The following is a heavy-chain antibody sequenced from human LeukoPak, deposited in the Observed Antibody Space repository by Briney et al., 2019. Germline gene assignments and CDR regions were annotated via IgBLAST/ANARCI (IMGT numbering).Heavy chain of an antibody. CDR3: ARGGATTVTKSSYFDY. CDR1: GGSFSGYH. J-gene: IGHJ4*02. D-gene: IGHD4-17*01. CDR2: INHSGNT. V-gene: IGHV4-34*01. Sequence: SETLSLTCAVYGGSFSGYHWSWIRQPPGKGLEWIGEINHSGNTNYNPSLKSRVTMSVDTSKNHFSLNLSSVTAADTAVYYCARGGATTVTKSSYFDYWGQGTLVTVSS.